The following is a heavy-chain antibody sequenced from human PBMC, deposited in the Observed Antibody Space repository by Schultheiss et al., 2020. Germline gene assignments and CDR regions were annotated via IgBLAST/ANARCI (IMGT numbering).Heavy chain of an antibody. CDR3: RAVRYYYDSSGHHPFDY. CDR2: IYTSGST. J-gene: IGHJ4*02. D-gene: IGHD3-22*01. CDR1: GGSISSGGYY. Sequence: SETLSLTCTVSGGSISSGGYYWSWIRQPAGKGLEWIGRIYTSGSTNYNPSLKSRVTISVDTSKNQFSLKLSSVTAADTAVYYCRAVRYYYDSSGHHPFDYWGQGTLVTVSS. V-gene: IGHV4-61*02.